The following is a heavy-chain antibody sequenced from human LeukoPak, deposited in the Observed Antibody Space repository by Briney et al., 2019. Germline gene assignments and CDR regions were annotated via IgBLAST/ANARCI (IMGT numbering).Heavy chain of an antibody. CDR1: GYTFTSYG. D-gene: IGHD6-13*01. CDR3: ARGEAYSSSWYFVDY. J-gene: IGHJ4*02. CDR2: ISAYNGNT. Sequence: ASVKVSCKASGYTFTSYGISWVRQAPGQGLEWMGWISAYNGNTNYAQKLQGRVTMTTDTSTSTAYMELRSLRSDDTAVYYCARGEAYSSSWYFVDYWGQGTLVTVSS. V-gene: IGHV1-18*01.